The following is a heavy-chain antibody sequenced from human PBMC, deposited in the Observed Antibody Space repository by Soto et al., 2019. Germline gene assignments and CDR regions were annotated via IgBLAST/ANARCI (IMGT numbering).Heavy chain of an antibody. CDR3: VRGDYDFWSGYSFATPFDP. V-gene: IGHV3-72*01. CDR1: GFTFSDHY. D-gene: IGHD3-3*01. CDR2: TRNKANSYTT. J-gene: IGHJ5*02. Sequence: GGSLRFSCAASGFTFSDHYMDWVRQAPGKGLDWVGRTRNKANSYTTEYAASVKGRFTISRDDSKNSLYLQMSSLKTEDTAVYYCVRGDYDFWSGYSFATPFDPWGQGTLVTVSS.